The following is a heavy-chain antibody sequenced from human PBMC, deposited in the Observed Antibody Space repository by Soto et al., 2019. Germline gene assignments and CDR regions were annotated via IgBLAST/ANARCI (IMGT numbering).Heavy chain of an antibody. D-gene: IGHD6-13*01. CDR2: RYPSGST. Sequence: SETLSLTCTVSGGSISNYYWHWLRQPAGKGLEWNGSRYPSGSTNYNPSLKSRVTMSVDTYKNKFSLRLSPVTAADTAVYYCARDHSSNWYSELWGQGTLVTVS. J-gene: IGHJ4*02. CDR1: GGSISNYY. V-gene: IGHV4-4*07. CDR3: ARDHSSNWYSEL.